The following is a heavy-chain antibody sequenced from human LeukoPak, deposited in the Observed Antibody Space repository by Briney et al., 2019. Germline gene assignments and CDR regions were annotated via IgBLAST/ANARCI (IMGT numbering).Heavy chain of an antibody. J-gene: IGHJ4*02. CDR2: ISSSSSYI. Sequence: PGGSLRLSCAASGFTFSSYSMNWVRQAPGKGLEWVSSISSSSSYIYYADSVKGRFTISRDNAKNSLYLQMNSLRAEDTAVYYCARDLGRYCSSTSCYPWDYWGQGTLVTVSS. CDR1: GFTFSSYS. V-gene: IGHV3-21*01. CDR3: ARDLGRYCSSTSCYPWDY. D-gene: IGHD2-2*01.